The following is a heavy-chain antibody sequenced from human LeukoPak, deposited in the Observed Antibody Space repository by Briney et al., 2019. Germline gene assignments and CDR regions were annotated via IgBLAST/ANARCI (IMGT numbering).Heavy chain of an antibody. J-gene: IGHJ4*02. V-gene: IGHV1-24*01. CDR2: FDPEDGET. CDR3: ATVWGGVAAAGVYFDY. Sequence: RASVKVSCKVSGYTLTELSMHWVRQAPGKGLEWMGGFDPEDGETIYAQKFQGRVTMTEDTSTDTAYMELSSLRSEDTAVYYCATVWGGVAAAGVYFDYWGQGTLVTVSS. CDR1: GYTLTELS. D-gene: IGHD6-13*01.